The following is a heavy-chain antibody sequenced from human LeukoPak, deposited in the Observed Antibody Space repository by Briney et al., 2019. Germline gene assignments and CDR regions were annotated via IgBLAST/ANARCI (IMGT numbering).Heavy chain of an antibody. V-gene: IGHV4-4*07. D-gene: IGHD3-3*01. CDR3: ARALRFLEWFPHDAFDI. J-gene: IGHJ3*02. CDR1: GGSISSYY. CDR2: IYTSGST. Sequence: PSETLSLTCTVSGGSISSYYWSWIRQPAGKGLEWIGRIYTSGSTNYNPSLKSRVTISVDKSKNQFSLKLSSVTAADTAVYYCARALRFLEWFPHDAFDIWGQGTMVTVSS.